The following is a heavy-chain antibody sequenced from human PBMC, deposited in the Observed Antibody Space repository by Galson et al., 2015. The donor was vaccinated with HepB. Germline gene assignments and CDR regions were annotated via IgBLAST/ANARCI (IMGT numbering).Heavy chain of an antibody. CDR1: GFTFSSYA. CDR2: ISYDGSNK. D-gene: IGHD6-13*01. CDR3: ARDSGGYSSSWYSGDAFDI. Sequence: SLRLSCAASGFTFSSYAMHWVRQAPGKGLEWVAVISYDGSNKYYADSVKGRFTISRDNAKNSLYLQMNSLRAEDTAVYYCARDSGGYSSSWYSGDAFDIWGQGTMVTVSS. J-gene: IGHJ3*02. V-gene: IGHV3-30*04.